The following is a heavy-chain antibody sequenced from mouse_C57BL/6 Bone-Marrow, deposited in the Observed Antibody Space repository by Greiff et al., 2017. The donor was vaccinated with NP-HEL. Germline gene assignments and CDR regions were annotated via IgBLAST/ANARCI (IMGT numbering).Heavy chain of an antibody. CDR1: GFSFNTYA. Sequence: EVQGVESGGGLVQPKGSLKLSCAASGFSFNTYAMNWVRQAPGKGLEWVARIRSKSNNYATYYADSVKDRFTISRDDSESMLYLQMNNLKTEDTAMYYCVRRGVYYYGSSYYAMDYWGQGTSVTVSS. J-gene: IGHJ4*01. D-gene: IGHD1-1*01. CDR2: IRSKSNNYAT. V-gene: IGHV10-1*01. CDR3: VRRGVYYYGSSYYAMDY.